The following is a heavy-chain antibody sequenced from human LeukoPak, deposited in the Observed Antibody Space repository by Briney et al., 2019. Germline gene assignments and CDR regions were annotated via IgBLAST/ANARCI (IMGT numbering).Heavy chain of an antibody. CDR3: ARQNLAAGYYYYYMDV. CDR1: GFIFRSYT. V-gene: IGHV3-21*01. D-gene: IGHD6-13*01. CDR2: ISSSSTYI. Sequence: GGSLRLSCAASGFIFRSYTVNWVRQAPGKGLEWVSSISSSSTYIYYADSVKGRFTISRDNAKSSLYLQMNSLRAEDTAVYYCARQNLAAGYYYYYMDVWGKGTTVTVSS. J-gene: IGHJ6*03.